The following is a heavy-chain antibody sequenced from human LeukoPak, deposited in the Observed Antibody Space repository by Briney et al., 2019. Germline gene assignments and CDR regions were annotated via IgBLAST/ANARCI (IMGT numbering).Heavy chain of an antibody. CDR1: GVSVSNSGYY. D-gene: IGHD2-15*01. CDR2: VYYSGST. J-gene: IGHJ4*02. V-gene: IGHV4-39*01. Sequence: PSETLSLTCAVSGVSVSNSGYYWGWLRQAPGKGLEWIGSVYYSGSTYYNPSLKSRVTMSVDTSRNQFSLNLISVNASDTALYYCARIPVTVVGSYTTYYFDHWGQGSLVTVSS. CDR3: ARIPVTVVGSYTTYYFDH.